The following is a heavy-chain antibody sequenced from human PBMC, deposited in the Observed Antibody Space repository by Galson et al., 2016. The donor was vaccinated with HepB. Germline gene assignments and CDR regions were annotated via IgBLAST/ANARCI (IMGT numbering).Heavy chain of an antibody. CDR1: GFTFSTYG. CDR2: LSSDRSQQ. CDR3: AKDYSGYYFDGTGYYNAFDY. V-gene: IGHV3-30*18. J-gene: IGHJ4*02. D-gene: IGHD3-22*01. Sequence: SLRLSCAASGFTFSTYGMHWVRQAPGKGLEWVAVLSSDRSQQNYAASVKGRFTISRDNSKNTLYLEMTSLREEDTAVYYCAKDYSGYYFDGTGYYNAFDYWGQGALVTVSS.